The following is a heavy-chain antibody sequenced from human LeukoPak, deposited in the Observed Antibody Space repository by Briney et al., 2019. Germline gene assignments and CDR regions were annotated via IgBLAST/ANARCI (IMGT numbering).Heavy chain of an antibody. CDR3: AKDFGIYGDSGLVGY. Sequence: GGSLRLSCAASGFTFSSYGMHWVRQAPGKGLEWVAVISYDGSNKYYADSVKGRFTISRDNSKNTLYLQMNSLRAEDTAVYYCAKDFGIYGDSGLVGYWGQGTLVTVSS. CDR1: GFTFSSYG. V-gene: IGHV3-30*18. D-gene: IGHD4-17*01. J-gene: IGHJ4*02. CDR2: ISYDGSNK.